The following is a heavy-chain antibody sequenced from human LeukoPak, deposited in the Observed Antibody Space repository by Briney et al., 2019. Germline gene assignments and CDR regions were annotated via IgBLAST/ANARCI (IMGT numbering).Heavy chain of an antibody. CDR3: ARSGSSSWYWSWPDLTFDY. CDR2: IYYSGST. CDR1: GVSISSYY. V-gene: IGHV4-59*01. D-gene: IGHD6-13*01. Sequence: SETLSLTCTVSGVSISSYYWSWIRQPPGKGLEWVGYIYYSGSTNYNPSLKSRVTISVDTSKNQFSLKLSSVTAADTAVYYCARSGSSSWYWSWPDLTFDYWGKGTLVTVSS. J-gene: IGHJ4*02.